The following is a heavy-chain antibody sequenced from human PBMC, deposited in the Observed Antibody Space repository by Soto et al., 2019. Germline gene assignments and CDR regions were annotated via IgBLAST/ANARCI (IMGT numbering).Heavy chain of an antibody. CDR1: GFTFSSYT. D-gene: IGHD1-20*01. J-gene: IGHJ4*02. CDR2: ISSSSSYI. CDR3: ERILIIGTTRGSYFDY. Sequence: EVQLVESGGGLVKPGGSLRLYCAASGFTFSSYTMNWVRQAPGKGLEWVSSISSSSSYIYYADSVKGRFTISRDNAKNSLYLQMNGLRAEDTAVYYCERILIIGTTRGSYFDYWGQGTLVTVSS. V-gene: IGHV3-21*01.